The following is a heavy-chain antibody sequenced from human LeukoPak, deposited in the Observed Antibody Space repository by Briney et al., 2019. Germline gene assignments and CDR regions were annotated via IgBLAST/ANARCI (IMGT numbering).Heavy chain of an antibody. Sequence: GGSLKLSCEGSGFSFNGYGLHWVRQASGKGLEWIGRIRSKANYYATAYVESVKGRFIVCRDDSKRSAYLQMNDLKTEDTAVYYCTRSASVDIGGRPDFCYFDLWGRGTLVTVSS. D-gene: IGHD1-26*01. CDR1: GFSFNGYG. CDR2: IRSKANYYAT. J-gene: IGHJ2*01. CDR3: TRSASVDIGGRPDFCYFDL. V-gene: IGHV3-73*01.